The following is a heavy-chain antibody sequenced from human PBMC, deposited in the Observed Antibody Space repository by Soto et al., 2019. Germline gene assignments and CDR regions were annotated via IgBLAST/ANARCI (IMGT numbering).Heavy chain of an antibody. J-gene: IGHJ6*02. CDR2: ISYDGSNK. CDR3: ATDQPTGTPDGLDV. Sequence: GGSLRLSCAASGFTFSSYTMHWVRQAPGKGLEWVAVISYDGSNKYYADSVKGRFTISRDNSKNTLYLQMNSLRAEDTAVYYCATDQPTGTPDGLDVWGQGTTCTVSS. D-gene: IGHD4-4*01. V-gene: IGHV3-30*03. CDR1: GFTFSSYT.